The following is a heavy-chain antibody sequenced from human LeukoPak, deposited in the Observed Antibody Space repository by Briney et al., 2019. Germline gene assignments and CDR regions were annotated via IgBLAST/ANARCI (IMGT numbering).Heavy chain of an antibody. V-gene: IGHV4-59*01. Sequence: SETLSLTCTVSGGSISSYYWSWVRQPPGKGLEWIGYIYYSGSTNYNPSLKSRVTISVDTSKNQFSLKLSSVTAADTAVYYCERAPNRDGAFDIWGQGTMVTVSS. CDR3: ERAPNRDGAFDI. J-gene: IGHJ3*02. CDR2: IYYSGST. D-gene: IGHD5-24*01. CDR1: GGSISSYY.